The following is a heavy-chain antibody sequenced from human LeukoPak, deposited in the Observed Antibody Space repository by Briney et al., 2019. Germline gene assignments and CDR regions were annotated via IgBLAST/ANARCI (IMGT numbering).Heavy chain of an antibody. Sequence: GGSLRLSCAASGFTFSDYYMSWIRQAPGKGLEWVLYISSSGSTIYYADSVKGRFTISRDNAKNSLYLQMNSLRAEDTAVYYCARDHNPDSGLSMGVWGQGTTVTVSS. CDR3: ARDHNPDSGLSMGV. V-gene: IGHV3-11*01. CDR2: ISSSGSTI. CDR1: GFTFSDYY. J-gene: IGHJ6*02. D-gene: IGHD2-21*01.